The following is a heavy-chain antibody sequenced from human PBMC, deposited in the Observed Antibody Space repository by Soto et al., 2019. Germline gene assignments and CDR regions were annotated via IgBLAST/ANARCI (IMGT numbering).Heavy chain of an antibody. J-gene: IGHJ4*02. V-gene: IGHV3-23*01. CDR3: ATLLHGFVVVVAAIDY. D-gene: IGHD2-15*01. CDR2: ISGSGGST. Sequence: QPGGSLRLSCAASRFTFSSYAMSWVRQAPGKGLEWVSAISGSGGSTYYADSVKGRFTISRDNSKNTLYLQMNSLRAEDTAVYYCATLLHGFVVVVAAIDYWGQGTLVTVSS. CDR1: RFTFSSYA.